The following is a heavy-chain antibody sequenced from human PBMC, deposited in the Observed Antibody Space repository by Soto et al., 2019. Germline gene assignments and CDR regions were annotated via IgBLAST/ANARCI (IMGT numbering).Heavy chain of an antibody. D-gene: IGHD1-7*01. J-gene: IGHJ6*02. CDR1: DFNFSNAW. CDR3: TTVLNLGYGMDV. V-gene: IGHV3-15*07. Sequence: PGGSMRLSCAASDFNFSNAWMNWVRQAPGKGLEWVGRIKSKTDGGTTDYAAPVKGRFTISRDDSKNTLYLQMNSLKTEDTAVYYCTTVLNLGYGMDVWGQGTTVTVSS. CDR2: IKSKTDGGTT.